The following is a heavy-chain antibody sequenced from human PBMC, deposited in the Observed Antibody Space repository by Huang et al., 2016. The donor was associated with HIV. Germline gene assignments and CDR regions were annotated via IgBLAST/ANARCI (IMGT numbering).Heavy chain of an antibody. D-gene: IGHD1-7*01. CDR1: TFTFGAYW. CDR2: IKQDESEK. CDR3: ATKTAGMDI. J-gene: IGHJ6*02. V-gene: IGHV3-7*01. Sequence: VESGGRSVQPGGSIKLSCVGSTFTFGAYWMSWVRQPPGQGLDGVANIKQDESEKYYVDSVKGRFNISRDKARKVLFLEMDNLRVEDTAMYFCATKTAGMDIWGQGTTVTVSS.